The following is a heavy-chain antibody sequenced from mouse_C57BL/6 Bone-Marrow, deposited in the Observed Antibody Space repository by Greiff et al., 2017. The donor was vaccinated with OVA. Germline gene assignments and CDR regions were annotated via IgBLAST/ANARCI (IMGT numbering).Heavy chain of an antibody. CDR3: ARRGLRSPFAY. CDR1: GFTFSSYG. Sequence: DVHLVESGGDLVKPGGSLKLSCAASGFTFSSYGMSWVRQTPDKRLEWVATISSGGSYTYYPDSVKGRFTISIDNAKNTLYLQMSSLKSEDTAMYYCARRGLRSPFAYWGQGTLVTVSA. D-gene: IGHD2-4*01. CDR2: ISSGGSYT. V-gene: IGHV5-6*01. J-gene: IGHJ3*01.